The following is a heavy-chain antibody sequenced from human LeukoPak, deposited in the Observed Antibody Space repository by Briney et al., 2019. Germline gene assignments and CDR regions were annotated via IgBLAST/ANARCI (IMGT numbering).Heavy chain of an antibody. CDR3: ARHDGSSFIYYIDH. Sequence: GGSLRLSCAASGFIVTSCAMSWVRQAPGKGLEWVSTVNNSGYNTCYADSVKGRFTISRDISQNTLHLQMSSLRAEDTALYYCARHDGSSFIYYIDHWGQGALVTVSS. CDR2: VNNSGYNT. CDR1: GFIVTSCA. V-gene: IGHV3-23*01. D-gene: IGHD1-26*01. J-gene: IGHJ4*02.